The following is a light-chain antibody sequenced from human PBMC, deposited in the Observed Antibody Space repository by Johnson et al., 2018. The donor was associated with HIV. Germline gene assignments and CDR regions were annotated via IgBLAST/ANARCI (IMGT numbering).Light chain of an antibody. CDR2: ENN. CDR1: SSNIGNNY. CDR3: GTWDSSLGGDV. J-gene: IGLJ1*01. V-gene: IGLV1-51*02. Sequence: QSVLTQPPSVSAAPGQKVTISCSGSSSNIGNNYVSWYQQLPGTAPKLLIYENNKRPSGIPDRFSGSKSGTSATLGITGLQTGDEADYYCGTWDSSLGGDVFRTG.